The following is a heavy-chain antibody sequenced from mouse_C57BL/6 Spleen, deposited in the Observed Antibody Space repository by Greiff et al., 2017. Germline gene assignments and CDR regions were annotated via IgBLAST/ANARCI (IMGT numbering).Heavy chain of an antibody. V-gene: IGHV1-26*01. Sequence: EVQLQQSGPELVKPGASVKISCKASGYTFTDYYMNWVKQSHGKSLEWIGDINPNNGGTSYNQKFKGKATLTVDKSSSTAYMELRSLTSEDSAVYYCARRARGRYFDVWGTGTTVTVSS. D-gene: IGHD3-3*01. J-gene: IGHJ1*03. CDR2: INPNNGGT. CDR3: ARRARGRYFDV. CDR1: GYTFTDYY.